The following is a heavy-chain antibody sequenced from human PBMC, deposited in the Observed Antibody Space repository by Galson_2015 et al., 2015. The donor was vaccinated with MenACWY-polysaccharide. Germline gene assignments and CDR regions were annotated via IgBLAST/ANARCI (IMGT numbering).Heavy chain of an antibody. CDR3: AREDRRIRFHDFDT. J-gene: IGHJ3*02. Sequence: SLRLSCAASGIRFSGSGMHWVRQAPGKGLEWVAVIQYDGTNKVYADSVKGRFTISRDNSKNTLYLEMNSLRAEDTAVYYCAREDRRIRFHDFDTRGQGTMVTVSS. CDR2: IQYDGTNK. V-gene: IGHV3-33*01. CDR1: GIRFSGSG. D-gene: IGHD1-1*01.